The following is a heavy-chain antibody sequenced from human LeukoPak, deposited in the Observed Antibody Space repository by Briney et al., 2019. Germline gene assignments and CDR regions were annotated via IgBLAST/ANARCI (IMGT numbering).Heavy chain of an antibody. CDR2: INPNSGGT. D-gene: IGHD3-22*01. CDR1: GETCTGDY. V-gene: IGHV1-2*02. CDR3: ARDYYDSGGYEDY. Sequence: ASLSHSCMASGETCTGDYMHWVRQAPGQGIEWMGWINPNSGGTNYAQKFQGRVTMTRDTSISTAYMELSRLRSDDTAVYYCARDYYDSGGYEDYWGQGTLVTVSS. J-gene: IGHJ4*02.